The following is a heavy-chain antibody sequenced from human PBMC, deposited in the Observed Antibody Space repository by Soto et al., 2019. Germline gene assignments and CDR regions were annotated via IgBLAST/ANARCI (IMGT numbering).Heavy chain of an antibody. Sequence: QVQLVESGGGVVLPGRSLKLSCAASGFPFNSYVMHWVRQAPGKGLEWVASIYYDASKKYYIDSVKVRFTISRDNSKNPVSLQMNRLRAEDTAVYYCANILTGPTAYWGQGTMVSVST. D-gene: IGHD1-20*01. V-gene: IGHV3-30*18. CDR2: IYYDASKK. CDR3: ANILTGPTAY. J-gene: IGHJ4*02. CDR1: GFPFNSYV.